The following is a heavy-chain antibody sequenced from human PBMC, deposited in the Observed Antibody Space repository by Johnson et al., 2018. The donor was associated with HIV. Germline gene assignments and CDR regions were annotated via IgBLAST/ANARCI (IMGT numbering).Heavy chain of an antibody. CDR1: EFTLSSYA. CDR2: ISGSRGST. Sequence: VQLVESGGGLVQPGGSLRLSCAASEFTLSSYAMSWVRQAPGTGLEWVSAISGSRGSTYYADSVKGRFTISRDNSKNALFLQMNSLRVEDTALYLCARGRVSMKVVDLRGGGFDFWGQGTKVTVSS. D-gene: IGHD3-22*01. J-gene: IGHJ3*01. V-gene: IGHV3-23*04. CDR3: ARGRVSMKVVDLRGGGFDF.